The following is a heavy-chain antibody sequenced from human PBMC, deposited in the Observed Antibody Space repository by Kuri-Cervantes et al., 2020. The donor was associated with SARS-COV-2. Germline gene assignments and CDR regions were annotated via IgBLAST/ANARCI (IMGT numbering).Heavy chain of an antibody. Sequence: GESLKISCAASGFTFSDYYMSWIRQAPGKGPECLSYISNSGSTIYYADSVKGRFTISRDNAKNSLYLQMNSLRAEDTAVYYCVRDGDHWNFDYWGQGTLVTVSS. D-gene: IGHD1-1*01. CDR2: ISNSGSTI. CDR1: GFTFSDYY. CDR3: VRDGDHWNFDY. V-gene: IGHV3-11*04. J-gene: IGHJ4*02.